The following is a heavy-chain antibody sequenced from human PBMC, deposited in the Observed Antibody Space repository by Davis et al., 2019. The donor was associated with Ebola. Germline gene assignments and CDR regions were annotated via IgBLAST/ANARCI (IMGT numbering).Heavy chain of an antibody. Sequence: ASVKVSCKASGYTFTDSYIHWVRQAPGQGFEYMGWINPNNGDTYYAPKFQGRVTLTRDTSISTAFMELSGLTSDDTADYYCARDLTGITCCSWGQGTLVTVSS. V-gene: IGHV1-2*02. J-gene: IGHJ5*02. CDR2: INPNNGDT. D-gene: IGHD2-2*01. CDR1: GYTFTDSY. CDR3: ARDLTGITCCS.